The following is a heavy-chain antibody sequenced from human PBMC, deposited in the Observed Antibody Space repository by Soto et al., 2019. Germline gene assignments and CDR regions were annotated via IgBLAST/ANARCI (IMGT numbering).Heavy chain of an antibody. CDR3: VKGARLDY. CDR2: IRGVAGST. J-gene: IGHJ4*02. Sequence: EVQLLESGGGLVQPGGSLRLSCTASGFTFSTFDMTWVRQAPGKGLEWVSLIRGVAGSTHHADSVKGRFTISKDNSKNMLYLEMNSLRGDDTAVYFCVKGARLDYWGQGSIVTVSS. V-gene: IGHV3-23*01. CDR1: GFTFSTFD.